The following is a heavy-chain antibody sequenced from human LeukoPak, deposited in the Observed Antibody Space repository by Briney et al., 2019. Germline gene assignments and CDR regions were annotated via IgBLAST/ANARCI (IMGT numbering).Heavy chain of an antibody. D-gene: IGHD5-12*01. Sequence: GESLKISCQGSGYRFSSYWIGWVRQMPGKGLEWMGIIFPGDSDTRYSPSFQGQDTISADKSINTAYLQWSSLKASDTAIYYCARSYSGYDHLDYWGQGTLVTVSS. J-gene: IGHJ4*02. CDR2: IFPGDSDT. CDR1: GYRFSSYW. CDR3: ARSYSGYDHLDY. V-gene: IGHV5-51*01.